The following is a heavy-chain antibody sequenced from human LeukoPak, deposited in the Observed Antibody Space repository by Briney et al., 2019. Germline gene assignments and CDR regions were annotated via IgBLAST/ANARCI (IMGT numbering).Heavy chain of an antibody. CDR1: GGSISSSSYY. Sequence: SETLSLTCTVSGGSISSSSYYWGWIRQPPGKGLEWIGSIYYSGSTYYNPDLKSRVTISVDTSKNQFSLELSSVTAADTAVYYCARRGIIAVAGKEFDYWGQGTLVTVSS. CDR2: IYYSGST. D-gene: IGHD6-19*01. V-gene: IGHV4-39*01. CDR3: ARRGIIAVAGKEFDY. J-gene: IGHJ4*02.